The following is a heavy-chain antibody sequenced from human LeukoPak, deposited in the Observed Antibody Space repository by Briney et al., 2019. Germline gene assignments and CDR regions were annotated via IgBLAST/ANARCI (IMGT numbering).Heavy chain of an antibody. CDR1: GFTFSSYA. Sequence: GGSLRLSCAASGFTFSSYAMTWVRQAPGKGLEWVSRITGSGGSTYYADSVRGRFTISRDNSKNTLYLQMNSLRADDTAVYYCATRAGVVVADSYYYYGLDVWGQGTTVTVSS. D-gene: IGHD2-15*01. CDR2: ITGSGGST. J-gene: IGHJ6*02. CDR3: ATRAGVVVADSYYYYGLDV. V-gene: IGHV3-23*01.